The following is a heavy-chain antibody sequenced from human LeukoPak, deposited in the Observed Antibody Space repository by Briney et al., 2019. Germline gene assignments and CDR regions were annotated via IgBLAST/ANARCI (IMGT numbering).Heavy chain of an antibody. Sequence: PGGSLRLSCAASGFTFSSYGMHWVRQAPGKGLEWVSHISSSGGTIYYADSVKGRFTISRDNAKNSLHLQMNSLRAEDTAVYYCATFVDYWGQGALVTVSS. J-gene: IGHJ4*02. CDR2: ISSSGGTI. V-gene: IGHV3-48*04. CDR3: ATFVDY. CDR1: GFTFSSYG.